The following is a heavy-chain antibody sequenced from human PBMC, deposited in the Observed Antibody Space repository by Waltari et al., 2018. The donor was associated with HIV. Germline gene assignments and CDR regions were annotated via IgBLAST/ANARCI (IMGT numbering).Heavy chain of an antibody. Sequence: EVQLVESGGGLVQPGRSLRLSCRGSGFTFADYGMRWLRQAPGKGLEWVGFITMETYGGTAEYAASVTGRFVISREDSKSIAYLQMNSLEIEDTGVYYCSRPSGTLHSYGMDVWGQGTTVTVSS. CDR2: ITMETYGGTA. CDR3: SRPSGTLHSYGMDV. J-gene: IGHJ6*02. CDR1: GFTFADYG. D-gene: IGHD1-26*01. V-gene: IGHV3-49*03.